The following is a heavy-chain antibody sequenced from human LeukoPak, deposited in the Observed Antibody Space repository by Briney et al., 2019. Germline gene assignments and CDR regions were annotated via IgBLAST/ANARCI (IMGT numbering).Heavy chain of an antibody. CDR3: ARGYCSGGSCYPLDAFGI. V-gene: IGHV3-33*01. Sequence: TGGSLRLSCAASGFTFSSYGMHWVRQAPGKGLEWVAVIWYDGSNKYYADSVKGRFTISRDNSKNTLYLQMNSLRAEDTAVYYCARGYCSGGSCYPLDAFGIWGQGTMVTVSS. CDR2: IWYDGSNK. D-gene: IGHD2-15*01. J-gene: IGHJ3*02. CDR1: GFTFSSYG.